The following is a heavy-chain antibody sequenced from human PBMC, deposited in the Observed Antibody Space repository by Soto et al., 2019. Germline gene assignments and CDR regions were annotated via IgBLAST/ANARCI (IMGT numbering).Heavy chain of an antibody. CDR2: ISYDGRNK. Sequence: GSLRLSCAASGFTFSSYAMHWVRQAPGKGLEWVAVISYDGRNKYYADSVKGRFTISRDNSKNTLYLQMNSLRAEDTAVYYCAMLGYCSSTSCYHFDYWGQGTLVTVSS. CDR3: AMLGYCSSTSCYHFDY. D-gene: IGHD2-2*01. J-gene: IGHJ4*02. CDR1: GFTFSSYA. V-gene: IGHV3-30*04.